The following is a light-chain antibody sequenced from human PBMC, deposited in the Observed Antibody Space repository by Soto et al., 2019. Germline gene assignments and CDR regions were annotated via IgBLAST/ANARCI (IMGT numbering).Light chain of an antibody. CDR3: QQYDNLPLT. CDR1: QDISNY. Sequence: DIQMTQSPSSLSASVGDRVTITCQASQDISNYLNWYQQKPGKAPKLLVYDASNLETGVPSRFSGSGSGTDFTFTISSLQAKDIATYYCQQYDNLPLTFGGGTKVEIK. V-gene: IGKV1-33*01. CDR2: DAS. J-gene: IGKJ4*01.